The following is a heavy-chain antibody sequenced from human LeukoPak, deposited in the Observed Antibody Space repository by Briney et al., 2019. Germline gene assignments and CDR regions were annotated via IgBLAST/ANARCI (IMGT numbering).Heavy chain of an antibody. D-gene: IGHD3-10*01. Sequence: WGTLTLSCAASGFTVSSNDWNWVRQAPGKGLEWISIINRGGSTYYEESLKSRFTISVDTSKNTLSLQMNSLTAEDTAVYYCARDGNAGSFTYWGQGTLVTVS. V-gene: IGHV3-66*01. CDR2: INRGGST. CDR3: ARDGNAGSFTY. CDR1: GFTVSSND. J-gene: IGHJ4*02.